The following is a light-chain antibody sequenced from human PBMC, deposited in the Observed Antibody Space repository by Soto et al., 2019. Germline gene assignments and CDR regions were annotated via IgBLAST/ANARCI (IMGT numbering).Light chain of an antibody. CDR2: DIT. V-gene: IGLV2-8*01. Sequence: QSVLTQPPSASGSPGQSVTISCTGTSSDIGAFNSISWYQQYPGKAPKLIIFDITQRPSGVPDRFAGSKSANTASLTVSGLQDEDEADYHCRSHAGSKSLVVFGGGTKLTVL. CDR1: SSDIGAFNS. CDR3: RSHAGSKSLVV. J-gene: IGLJ2*01.